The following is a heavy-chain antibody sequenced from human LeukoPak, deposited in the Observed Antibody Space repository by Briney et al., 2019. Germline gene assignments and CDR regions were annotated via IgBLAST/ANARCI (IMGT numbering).Heavy chain of an antibody. Sequence: PGGSLRLSCAASGFTFSSYSMNWVRQAPGKGLEWVSYISSSSSTIYYADSVKGRFTISRDNAKNSLYLQMNSLRAEDTAVYYCAKDWYYYGSGSQTIDYWGQGTLVTVSS. J-gene: IGHJ4*02. D-gene: IGHD3-10*01. CDR3: AKDWYYYGSGSQTIDY. CDR2: ISSSSSTI. V-gene: IGHV3-48*01. CDR1: GFTFSSYS.